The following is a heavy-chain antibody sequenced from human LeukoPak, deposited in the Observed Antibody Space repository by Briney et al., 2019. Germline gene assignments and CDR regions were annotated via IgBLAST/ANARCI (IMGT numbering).Heavy chain of an antibody. CDR1: GFTFSSYA. CDR3: AKGLVGYSYGSDFDY. V-gene: IGHV3-23*01. J-gene: IGHJ4*02. Sequence: GGSLRLSCAASGFTFSSYAMSWIRQAPGKGLEWVSAISGSGGSTYYADSVKGRFTISRDNSKNTLYLQMNSLRAEDTAVYYCAKGLVGYSYGSDFDYWGQGTLVTVSS. D-gene: IGHD5-18*01. CDR2: ISGSGGST.